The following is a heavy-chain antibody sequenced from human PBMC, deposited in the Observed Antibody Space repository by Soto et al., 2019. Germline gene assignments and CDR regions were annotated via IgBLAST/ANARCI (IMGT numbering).Heavy chain of an antibody. Sequence: GSLRLSCAASGSTFSSYAMSWVRQAPGKGLEWVSAISGSGGSTYYADSVKGRFTISRDNSKNTLYLQMNSLRAEDTAVYYCAKMIVVVITTTCFDYWGQGTLVTVSS. CDR3: AKMIVVVITTTCFDY. CDR1: GSTFSSYA. CDR2: ISGSGGST. V-gene: IGHV3-23*01. J-gene: IGHJ4*02. D-gene: IGHD3-22*01.